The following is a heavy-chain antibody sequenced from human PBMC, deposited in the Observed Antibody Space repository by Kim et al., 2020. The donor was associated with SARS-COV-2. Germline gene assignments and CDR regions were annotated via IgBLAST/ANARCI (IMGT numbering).Heavy chain of an antibody. V-gene: IGHV4-59*01. D-gene: IGHD6-19*01. CDR1: GGSISSYY. J-gene: IGHJ6*02. CDR2: IYYSGST. CDR3: ARAYRAVAGLGYVGMDV. Sequence: SETLSLTCTVSGGSISSYYWSWIRQPPGKGLEWIGYIYYSGSTNYNPSLKSRVTISVDTSTNQFSLKLSSVTAADAAVYYCARAYRAVAGLGYVGMDVWGQGTTVTVSS.